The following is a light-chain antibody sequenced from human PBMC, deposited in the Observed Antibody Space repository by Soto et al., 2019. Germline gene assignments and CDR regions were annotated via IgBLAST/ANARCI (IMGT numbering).Light chain of an antibody. CDR2: GAS. Sequence: EIVLTQSPGTLSLSPGERATLSCRASQSVSSSYLAWYQQKPGQAPRLLIYGASSRATGIPDRFSGSGSGTDFTLTISRLESEAFAVYYCQQYCSSPRTFGQGTKVEIK. CDR1: QSVSSSY. V-gene: IGKV3-20*01. J-gene: IGKJ1*01. CDR3: QQYCSSPRT.